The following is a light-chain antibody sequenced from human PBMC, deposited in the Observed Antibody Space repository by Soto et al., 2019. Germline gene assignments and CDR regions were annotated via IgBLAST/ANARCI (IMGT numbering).Light chain of an antibody. Sequence: DIQMTQSPSTLSASVGDRVTITCRASQRINKWLAWYQQKPGKAPKLLIYKASSLERGVPSRFSGSGSGTDFTLTISSLQPEDFATYYCQQYNDYLWTFGQGTKVDIK. J-gene: IGKJ1*01. CDR2: KAS. CDR1: QRINKW. CDR3: QQYNDYLWT. V-gene: IGKV1-5*03.